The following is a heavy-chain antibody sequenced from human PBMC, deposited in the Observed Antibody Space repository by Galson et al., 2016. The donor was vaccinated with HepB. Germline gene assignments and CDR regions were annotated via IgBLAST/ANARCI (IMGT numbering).Heavy chain of an antibody. J-gene: IGHJ4*02. CDR1: GGSINSGDYY. D-gene: IGHD3-10*01. CDR3: ASRPYGSGRPFDY. V-gene: IGHV4-31*03. CDR2: IFYSGST. Sequence: LSLTCTVSGGSINSGDYYWSWIRQHPGKGLEWIGYIFYSGSTYYNPSLKSRITMSVDTSKSQFSLKLNSVTAADTAIYFCASRPYGSGRPFDYWGQGTLVTVSS.